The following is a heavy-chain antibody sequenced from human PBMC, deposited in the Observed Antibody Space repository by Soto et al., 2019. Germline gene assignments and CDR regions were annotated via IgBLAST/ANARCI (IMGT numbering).Heavy chain of an antibody. V-gene: IGHV4-59*06. CDR2: IYYSGST. CDR1: GFTFSSYW. J-gene: IGHJ4*02. CDR3: ARERDGELRDY. D-gene: IGHD1-26*01. Sequence: VQLVESGGGLVQPGGSLRLSCAASGFTFSSYWMSWVRQAPGKGLEWIGYIYYSGSTYYNPSLKSRVTISVDTSKNQFSLKLSSVTAADTAVYYCARERDGELRDYWGQGTLVTVSS.